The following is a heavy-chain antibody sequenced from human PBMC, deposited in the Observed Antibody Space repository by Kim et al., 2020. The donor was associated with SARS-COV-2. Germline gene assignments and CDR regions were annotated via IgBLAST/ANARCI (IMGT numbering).Heavy chain of an antibody. D-gene: IGHD6-13*01. CDR3: AKDGRAAGGEH. Sequence: GGSLRLSCAASGFTLSRYSMSWVRQAPGKGLEWVSAISGSAGSTYYADSVKGRFTISRDNSKDTLYLQMNSLRAEDTAVYYCAKDGRAAGGEHWGQGTL. V-gene: IGHV3-23*01. CDR2: ISGSAGST. J-gene: IGHJ4*02. CDR1: GFTLSRYS.